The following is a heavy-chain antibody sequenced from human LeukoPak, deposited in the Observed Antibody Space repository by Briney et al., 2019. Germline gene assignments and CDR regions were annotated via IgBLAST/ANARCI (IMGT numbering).Heavy chain of an antibody. V-gene: IGHV1-69*13. CDR1: LGTFSSYA. D-gene: IGHD2-15*01. CDR2: IIPILGTA. J-gene: IGHJ6*03. Sequence: SVEVSCKASLGTFSSYAISWVRQAPGQEIEWMGGIIPILGTANYAQKFQGRVTITADESTSTAYMELSSLRSEDTAVYYCARGRIVVVAATIYYYYMDVWGKGTTVTISS. CDR3: ARGRIVVVAATIYYYYMDV.